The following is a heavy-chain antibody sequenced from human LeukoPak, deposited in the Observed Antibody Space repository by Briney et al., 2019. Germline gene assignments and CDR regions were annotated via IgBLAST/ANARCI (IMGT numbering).Heavy chain of an antibody. D-gene: IGHD3-16*01. Sequence: GASVKVSCKASGYTFTGYYMHWLRQAPGQGLEWMGWNNPNSGGTNYAQKFQGRVTMTRDTSISTAYMELSRLRSDDTAVYYCARDRGLGPGDFDYWGQGTLVTVSS. V-gene: IGHV1-2*02. CDR2: NNPNSGGT. CDR1: GYTFTGYY. J-gene: IGHJ4*02. CDR3: ARDRGLGPGDFDY.